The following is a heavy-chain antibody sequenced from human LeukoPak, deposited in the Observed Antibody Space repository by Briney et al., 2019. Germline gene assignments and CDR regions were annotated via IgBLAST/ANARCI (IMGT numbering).Heavy chain of an antibody. J-gene: IGHJ4*01. CDR2: MNSGGTTI. CDR1: GFSISGYW. Sequence: PGGSLRLSCAASGFSISGYWMHWVRQAAGEGLVWVSRMNSGGTTINYADSVKGRFTISRDNVDNTLHLQMNSLRVEDTAVYYCTREVQVRASASLGLWGQGTLVTVSS. CDR3: TREVQVRASASLGL. D-gene: IGHD3-16*01. V-gene: IGHV3-74*01.